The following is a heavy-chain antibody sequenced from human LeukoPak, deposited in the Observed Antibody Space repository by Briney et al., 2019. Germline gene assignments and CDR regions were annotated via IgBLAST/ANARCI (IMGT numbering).Heavy chain of an antibody. CDR2: INPSGGST. D-gene: IGHD3-22*01. J-gene: IGHJ4*02. CDR3: ATSGYYELVPDY. V-gene: IGHV1-46*01. CDR1: GYTFTSYY. Sequence: ASVKVSCKASGYTFTSYYMHWVRQAPGQGLEWMGIINPSGGSTSYAQKFQGRVTITADKSTSTAYMELSSLRSEDTAVYYCATSGYYELVPDYWGQGTLVTVSS.